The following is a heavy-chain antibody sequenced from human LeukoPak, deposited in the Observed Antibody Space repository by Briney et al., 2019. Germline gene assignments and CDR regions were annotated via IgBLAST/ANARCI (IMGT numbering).Heavy chain of an antibody. D-gene: IGHD3-16*01. CDR2: INHSGST. CDR1: GGSISSRSYY. V-gene: IGHV4-39*07. J-gene: IGHJ3*02. CDR3: ARGPLRPLHAFDI. Sequence: KPSETLSLTCTVSGGSISSRSYYWSWIRQPPGKGLEWIGEINHSGSTNYNPSLKSRVTISIDTSKNQFSLKLSSVTAADTAVYYCARGPLRPLHAFDIWGHGTMVTVSS.